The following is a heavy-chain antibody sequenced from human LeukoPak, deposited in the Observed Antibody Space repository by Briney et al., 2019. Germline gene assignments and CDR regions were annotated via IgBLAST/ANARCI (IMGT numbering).Heavy chain of an antibody. D-gene: IGHD4/OR15-4a*01. J-gene: IGHJ5*02. CDR2: IYADGAT. CDR3: ATDRAVPTPWVEFDP. Sequence: GGSLRLSCAASGFTVSQNYMSWVRQAPGRGLEWVSLIYADGATHYADSVKGRFTISRDNSKNTVYLEMNSLRPEDTAVYYCATDRAVPTPWVEFDPWGQGTLVPV. V-gene: IGHV3-66*02. CDR1: GFTVSQNY.